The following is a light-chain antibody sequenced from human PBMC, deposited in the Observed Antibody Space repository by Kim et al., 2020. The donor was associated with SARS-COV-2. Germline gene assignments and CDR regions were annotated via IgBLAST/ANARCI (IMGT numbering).Light chain of an antibody. Sequence: SASVGDRVTITCRASQSTSSYLNWYQQKPRKAPKLLIYAASSLQSGVPSRFSGSGSGTDFTLTISSLQPEDFSTYYCQQSYSTPPTFGQGTKLEI. CDR2: AAS. CDR3: QQSYSTPPT. CDR1: QSTSSY. J-gene: IGKJ2*01. V-gene: IGKV1-39*01.